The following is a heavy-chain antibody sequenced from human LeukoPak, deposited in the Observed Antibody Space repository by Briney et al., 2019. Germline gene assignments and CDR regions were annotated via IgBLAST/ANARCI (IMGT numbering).Heavy chain of an antibody. Sequence: ASVKVSCKASGYTFTSYYIHWVRQAPGQGLEWMGIINPSGGSTSYAQKFQGRVTMTRDTSTSTVYMELSSQRSEDTAVYYCARDWSLNGLPADTFDYWGQGTLVTVSS. CDR1: GYTFTSYY. V-gene: IGHV1-46*01. D-gene: IGHD6-13*01. CDR2: INPSGGST. CDR3: ARDWSLNGLPADTFDY. J-gene: IGHJ4*02.